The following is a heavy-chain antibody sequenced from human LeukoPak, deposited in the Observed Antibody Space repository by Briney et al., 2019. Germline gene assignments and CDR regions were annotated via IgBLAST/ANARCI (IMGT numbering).Heavy chain of an antibody. CDR3: ARGDLTYYYDSSGPNGY. CDR2: INPSGGST. J-gene: IGHJ4*02. CDR1: GYTFTSYY. Sequence: ASVKVSCKASGYTFTSYYMHRVRQASGQGLEWMGIINPSGGSTSYAQKFQGRVTMTRDTSTSTVYMELSSLRSEDTAVYYCARGDLTYYYDSSGPNGYWGQGTLVTVSS. D-gene: IGHD3-22*01. V-gene: IGHV1-46*01.